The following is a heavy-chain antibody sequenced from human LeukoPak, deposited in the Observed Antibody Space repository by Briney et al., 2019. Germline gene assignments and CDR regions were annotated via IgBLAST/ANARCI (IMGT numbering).Heavy chain of an antibody. J-gene: IGHJ3*02. CDR1: GYTFTGYY. D-gene: IGHD1-26*01. Sequence: ASVKVSCKASGYTFTGYYMHWVRQAPGQGLEWMGWINPNSGGTNYAQKFQGRVTMTEDTSTDTAYMELSSLRSEDTAVYYCATAASGSYYHRDAFDIWGQGTMVTVSS. CDR2: INPNSGGT. CDR3: ATAASGSYYHRDAFDI. V-gene: IGHV1-2*02.